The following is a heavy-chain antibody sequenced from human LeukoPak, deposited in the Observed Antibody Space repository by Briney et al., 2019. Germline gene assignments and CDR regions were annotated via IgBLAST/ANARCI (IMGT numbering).Heavy chain of an antibody. Sequence: ESLKISCKGSGYSFTSYWIGWVRQMPGEGLEWMGIIYPGDSDTRYSPSFQGQVTISADKSISTAYLQWSSLKASDTAMYYCARHFGEYSSGPSVDYWGQGTLVTVSS. CDR1: GYSFTSYW. CDR3: ARHFGEYSSGPSVDY. V-gene: IGHV5-51*01. J-gene: IGHJ4*02. D-gene: IGHD6-19*01. CDR2: IYPGDSDT.